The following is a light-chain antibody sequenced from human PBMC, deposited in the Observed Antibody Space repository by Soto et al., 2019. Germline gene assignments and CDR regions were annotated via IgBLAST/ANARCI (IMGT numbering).Light chain of an antibody. CDR2: GAS. Sequence: IVMTPSPGTLSLFPVERGTLSRRASQSVSSSYLAWYQQKPGQAPRLLIYGASSRATGIPDRFSGSGSGTDFTLTISRLEPEDFAVYFCQQYGSSPRTFGQGTKVDIK. V-gene: IGKV3-20*01. J-gene: IGKJ1*01. CDR3: QQYGSSPRT. CDR1: QSVSSSY.